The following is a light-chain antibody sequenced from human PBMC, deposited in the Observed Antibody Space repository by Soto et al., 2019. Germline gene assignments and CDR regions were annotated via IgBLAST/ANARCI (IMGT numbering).Light chain of an antibody. V-gene: IGLV1-40*01. CDR3: QSYDSSLSGWL. Sequence: QSVLTQPPSVSGAPGQRVTISCTGSSSNIGAGFDVHWYQHLPGTAPKPLIYDNTNRPSGVPDRFSGSKSGTSSSLAITGLQSEDEADYYCQSYDSSLSGWLVGGGTKLTVL. J-gene: IGLJ2*01. CDR1: SSNIGAGFD. CDR2: DNT.